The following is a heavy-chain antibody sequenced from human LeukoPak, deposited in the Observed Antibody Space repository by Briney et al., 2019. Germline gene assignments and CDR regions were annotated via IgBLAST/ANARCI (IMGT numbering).Heavy chain of an antibody. Sequence: SQTLSLTCTVSGGSISSGDYYWSWIRQPPGKGLEWIGYIYYSGSTYYNPSLKSRVTISVDTSKNQFSLKLSSVTAADTAVYYCASLRRIAAADYYYYYGMDVWGQGTTVTVSS. V-gene: IGHV4-30-4*08. CDR2: IYYSGST. D-gene: IGHD6-13*01. J-gene: IGHJ6*02. CDR3: ASLRRIAAADYYYYYGMDV. CDR1: GGSISSGDYY.